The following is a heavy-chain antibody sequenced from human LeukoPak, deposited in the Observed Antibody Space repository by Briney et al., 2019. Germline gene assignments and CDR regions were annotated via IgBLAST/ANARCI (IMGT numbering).Heavy chain of an antibody. CDR3: ARDRSGSFYDAFDI. D-gene: IGHD1-26*01. V-gene: IGHV3-13*01. Sequence: GGSLRLSCAASGFTFSSYDMHWVRQATGKGLEWVSAIGTAGDTYYPGSVKGRFTISRENAKNSLYLQMNSLRAGDTAVYYCARDRSGSFYDAFDIWGQGTRVTVSS. CDR2: IGTAGDT. J-gene: IGHJ3*02. CDR1: GFTFSSYD.